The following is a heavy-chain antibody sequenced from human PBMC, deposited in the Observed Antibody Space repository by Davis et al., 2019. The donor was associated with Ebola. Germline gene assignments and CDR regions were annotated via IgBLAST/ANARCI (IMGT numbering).Heavy chain of an antibody. Sequence: PSGSLTLSCAASGFTFSNYAMHWVRQAPGKGLEWVARVSNDGSKGSYADSVKGRFTVSRDNSKNTVSLQMNSLRTEDTAVYYCARDRGDVVVMIPANLFDPWGQGTLVIVSS. CDR2: VSNDGSKG. CDR3: ARDRGDVVVMIPANLFDP. CDR1: GFTFSNYA. V-gene: IGHV3-30*04. D-gene: IGHD2-15*01. J-gene: IGHJ5*02.